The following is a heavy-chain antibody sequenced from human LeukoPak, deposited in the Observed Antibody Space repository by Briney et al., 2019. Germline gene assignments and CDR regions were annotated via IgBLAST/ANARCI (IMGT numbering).Heavy chain of an antibody. D-gene: IGHD3-3*01. CDR3: AKDAPATLYYDFWSGYIDAAMDV. V-gene: IGHV3-9*01. Sequence: GRSLRLSCAASGFTFDDYAMHWVRHAPGKGLEWVSGISWNSGSIGYADSVKGRFTISRDKAKNSLYLQMNSLRVEDTALYYCAKDAPATLYYDFWSGYIDAAMDVWGQGTTVTVSS. CDR2: ISWNSGSI. J-gene: IGHJ6*02. CDR1: GFTFDDYA.